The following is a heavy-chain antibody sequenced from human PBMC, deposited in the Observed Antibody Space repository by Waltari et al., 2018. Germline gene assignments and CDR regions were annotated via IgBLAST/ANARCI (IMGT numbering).Heavy chain of an antibody. CDR3: ARLHYGDYGGY. V-gene: IGHV4-38-2*01. D-gene: IGHD4-17*01. J-gene: IGHJ4*02. CDR1: GYSISSGYY. Sequence: LQESGPGLVKPSETLSLTCAVSGYSISSGYYWGWIRQPPGKGLEWIGSIYHSGSTYYNPSLKSRVTISVDTSKNQFSLKLSSVTAADTAVYYCARLHYGDYGGYWGQGTLVTVSS. CDR2: IYHSGST.